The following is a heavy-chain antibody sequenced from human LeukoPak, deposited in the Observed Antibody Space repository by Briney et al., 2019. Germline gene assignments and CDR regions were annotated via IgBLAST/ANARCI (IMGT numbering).Heavy chain of an antibody. Sequence: GGSLRLSCAASGFTFSSYGMHWVRQAPGKGLEWVAVIWYDGSNKYYADSVKGRFTISRDNSKNTLYLQMYSLRAEDTAVYYCAKEGDYDYVWGSFLDYWGQGTLVTVSS. CDR3: AKEGDYDYVWGSFLDY. CDR1: GFTFSSYG. V-gene: IGHV3-33*06. CDR2: IWYDGSNK. D-gene: IGHD3-16*01. J-gene: IGHJ4*02.